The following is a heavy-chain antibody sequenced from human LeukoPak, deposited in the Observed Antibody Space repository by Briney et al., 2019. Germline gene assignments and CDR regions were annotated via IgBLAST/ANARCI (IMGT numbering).Heavy chain of an antibody. V-gene: IGHV3-23*01. D-gene: IGHD3-9*01. CDR2: ISSSGGST. Sequence: GGSLRLSCAASGFTFSNSAMSWLRQATGKGLEWVSAISSSGGSTYYADSVKGRFTISRDNSKNMLYLQMNSLRAEDTAVYYCAKELTPQSVGYFQHWGQGTLVTVSS. CDR3: AKELTPQSVGYFQH. J-gene: IGHJ1*01. CDR1: GFTFSNSA.